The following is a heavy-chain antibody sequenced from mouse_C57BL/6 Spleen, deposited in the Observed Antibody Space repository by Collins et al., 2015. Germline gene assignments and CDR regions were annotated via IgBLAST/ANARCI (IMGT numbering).Heavy chain of an antibody. V-gene: IGHV1-82*01. CDR3: AREDYASSWGFAY. CDR2: IYPGDGDT. Sequence: QVQLQQSGPELVKPGASVKISCKASGYAFSSSWMNWVKQRPGKGLEWIGRIYPGDGDTNYNGKFKGKATLTADKSSSTAYMQLSSLTSEDSAVYYCAREDYASSWGFAYWGQGTLVTVSA. CDR1: GYAFSSSW. D-gene: IGHD1-1*01. J-gene: IGHJ3*01.